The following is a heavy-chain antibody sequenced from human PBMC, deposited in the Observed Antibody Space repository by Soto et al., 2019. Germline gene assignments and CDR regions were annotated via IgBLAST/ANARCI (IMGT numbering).Heavy chain of an antibody. Sequence: PSETLSLTCTVSGGSISSFYWSWIRQPPGKGLEWIGYIYYSGSTNYNPSLKSRVTISVDTSKNQFSLKLSSVTAADTAVYYCARDKGREWLRQPNYFDYWGQGTLVTVSS. V-gene: IGHV4-59*01. CDR2: IYYSGST. J-gene: IGHJ4*02. CDR3: ARDKGREWLRQPNYFDY. D-gene: IGHD5-12*01. CDR1: GGSISSFY.